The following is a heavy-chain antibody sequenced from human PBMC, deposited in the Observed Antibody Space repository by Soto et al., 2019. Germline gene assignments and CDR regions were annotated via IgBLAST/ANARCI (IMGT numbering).Heavy chain of an antibody. D-gene: IGHD2-15*01. CDR3: ARLKDCSGGTCSSFHDY. V-gene: IGHV4-4*08. CDR1: GDSVRNYY. Sequence: QVQLQEPGPGLVKPSQTLSLTCTVSGDSVRNYYWSWIRQPPGQGLEWICFIHSSGSTDYSPSLYGRVTISGDTSPNQFSLQLSSATAADTAVYYCARLKDCSGGTCSSFHDYWGQGTLVTVSS. J-gene: IGHJ4*02. CDR2: IHSSGST.